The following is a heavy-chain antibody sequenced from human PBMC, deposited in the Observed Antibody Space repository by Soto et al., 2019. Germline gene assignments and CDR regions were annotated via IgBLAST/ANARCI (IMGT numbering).Heavy chain of an antibody. Sequence: ASVKVSCKASGYTFTSYGISWVRQAPGQGLEWMGWISAYNGNTNYAQKLQGRVTMTTDTSTSTAFMELRSLRSDDTAVYYCARGSAAAGPYYFDDWAQGTLVTVSS. V-gene: IGHV1-18*01. CDR3: ARGSAAAGPYYFDD. D-gene: IGHD6-13*01. CDR1: GYTFTSYG. CDR2: ISAYNGNT. J-gene: IGHJ4*02.